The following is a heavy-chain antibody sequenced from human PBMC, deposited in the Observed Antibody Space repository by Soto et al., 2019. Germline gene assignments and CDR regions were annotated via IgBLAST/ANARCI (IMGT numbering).Heavy chain of an antibody. V-gene: IGHV1-18*01. CDR2: ISAQNGNT. D-gene: IGHD1-1*01. Sequence: QVNLVQSGAEVKKPGASVKVSCKGSGYAFTTYGITWVRQAPGQGLEWMGWISAQNGNTNYAQKLQGRVTVTRDTSTSTANMELRRLRSDDTAVYYCARGRYGDYWGQGALVTVSS. CDR3: ARGRYGDY. J-gene: IGHJ4*02. CDR1: GYAFTTYG.